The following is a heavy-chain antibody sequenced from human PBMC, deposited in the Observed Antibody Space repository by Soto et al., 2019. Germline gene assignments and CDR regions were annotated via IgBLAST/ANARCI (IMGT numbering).Heavy chain of an antibody. V-gene: IGHV3-30*18. CDR2: ISYDGSHK. CDR1: GITFSTYG. J-gene: IGHJ5*02. CDR3: AKDRRIAVAGTGTWFDP. D-gene: IGHD6-19*01. Sequence: VQLVESGGGVVQTGGSLRLSCVASGITFSTYGMHWVRQAPGKGLEWVAFISYDGSHKDYGDSVKGRFTISRDNSNNTLYLEMNSLTGEDTAVFYCAKDRRIAVAGTGTWFDPWGQGTLVTVSS.